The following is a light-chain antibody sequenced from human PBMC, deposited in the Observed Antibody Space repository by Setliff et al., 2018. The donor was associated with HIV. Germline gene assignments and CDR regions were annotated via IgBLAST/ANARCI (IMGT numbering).Light chain of an antibody. CDR1: KTNIGSNF. CDR2: RNI. J-gene: IGLJ2*01. Sequence: VLTQPPSASGTPGQKVNISCSGSKTNIGSNFVYWYQQFPGTAPKLLIYRNIRRPSGVPDRFSGSKSGTSASLAISGLRSEDEADYYCAAWDDSLNSRRLFGGGTKVTVL. CDR3: AAWDDSLNSRRL. V-gene: IGLV1-47*01.